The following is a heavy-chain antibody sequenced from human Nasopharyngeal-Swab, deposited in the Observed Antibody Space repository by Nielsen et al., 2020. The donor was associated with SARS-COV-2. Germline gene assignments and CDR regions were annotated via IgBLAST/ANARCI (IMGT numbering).Heavy chain of an antibody. D-gene: IGHD4-17*01. V-gene: IGHV3-48*03. J-gene: IGHJ6*02. Sequence: LSLTCAASGFTFSSYEMNWVRQAPGKGLEWLSYISSSGSTIYYADSVKGRFTISRDNAKNSLYLQMNSLRAEDTAVYYCARGYGDLVPMDVWGQGTTVTVSS. CDR1: GFTFSSYE. CDR2: ISSSGSTI. CDR3: ARGYGDLVPMDV.